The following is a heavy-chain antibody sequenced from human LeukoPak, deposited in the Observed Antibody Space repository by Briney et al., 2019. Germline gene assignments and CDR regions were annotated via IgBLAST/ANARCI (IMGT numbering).Heavy chain of an antibody. Sequence: SVKVSCKASGGTFSSYAISWVRQAPGQGHEWMGGIIPIFGTANYAQKFQGRVTITTDESTSTAYMELSSLRSEDTAVYYCARGMVRGDYYYMDVWGKGTTVTVSS. CDR2: IIPIFGTA. V-gene: IGHV1-69*05. CDR1: GGTFSSYA. D-gene: IGHD3-10*01. J-gene: IGHJ6*03. CDR3: ARGMVRGDYYYMDV.